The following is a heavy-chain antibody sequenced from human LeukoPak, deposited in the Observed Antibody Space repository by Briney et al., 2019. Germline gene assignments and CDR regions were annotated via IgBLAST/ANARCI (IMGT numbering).Heavy chain of an antibody. V-gene: IGHV1-2*02. Sequence: ASVKVSSKASGYTFTGYYMHWVRQAPGQGLEWMGWINPNSGGTNYAQKFQGRVTMTRDTSISTAYMELSRLRSDDTAVYYCARGIYYGDPAFDYWGQGTLVTVSS. D-gene: IGHD4-17*01. CDR3: ARGIYYGDPAFDY. J-gene: IGHJ4*02. CDR2: INPNSGGT. CDR1: GYTFTGYY.